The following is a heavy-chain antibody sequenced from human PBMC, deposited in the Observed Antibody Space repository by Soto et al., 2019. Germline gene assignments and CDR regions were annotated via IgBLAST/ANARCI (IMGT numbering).Heavy chain of an antibody. CDR1: GYTFSIYS. CDR2: ISAYNGNT. J-gene: IGHJ4*01. CDR3: ARLGREEWELRGIDH. D-gene: IGHD1-26*01. V-gene: IGHV1-18*04. Sequence: ASVKVSCKASGYTFSIYSISFVRQAAGQGLEWIGRISAYNGNTNYAQRLQGRVTISVDKSINTAYLQWRSLRASDTAMYYCARLGREEWELRGIDHWGHGTLVTVSS.